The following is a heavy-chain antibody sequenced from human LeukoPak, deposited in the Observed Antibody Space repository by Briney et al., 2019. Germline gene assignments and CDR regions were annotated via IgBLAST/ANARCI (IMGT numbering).Heavy chain of an antibody. CDR1: GGSISSSRSY. CDR3: ALYMVRGLGNWFDP. D-gene: IGHD3-10*01. Sequence: SETLSLTCSVSGGSISSSRSYWGWIRQTPGKGLEWIGEINHSGSTNYNPSLKSRVTISVDTSKNQFSLKLSSVTAADTAVYYCALYMVRGLGNWFDPWGQGTLVTVSS. V-gene: IGHV4-39*07. CDR2: INHSGST. J-gene: IGHJ5*02.